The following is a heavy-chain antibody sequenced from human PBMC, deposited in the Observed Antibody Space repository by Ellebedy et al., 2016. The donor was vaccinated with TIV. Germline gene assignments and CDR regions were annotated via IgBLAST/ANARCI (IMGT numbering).Heavy chain of an antibody. CDR2: INSDGSST. CDR3: AREYCSSTSCNAGRYYYGMDV. D-gene: IGHD2-2*01. V-gene: IGHV3-74*01. CDR1: GFTFSSYW. J-gene: IGHJ6*02. Sequence: GGSLRLXXAASGFTFSSYWIHWVRQAPEKGLVWVTRINSDGSSTRYADSVKGRFTISRDNAKNTLYLQMNSLRVEDTAVYYCAREYCSSTSCNAGRYYYGMDVWGQGSTVTVSS.